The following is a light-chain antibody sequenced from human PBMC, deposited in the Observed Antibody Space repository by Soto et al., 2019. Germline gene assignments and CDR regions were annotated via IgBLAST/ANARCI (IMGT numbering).Light chain of an antibody. CDR2: DNN. V-gene: IGLV1-51*01. CDR1: SSNIGNNY. Sequence: QSVLTQPPSVSAAPGQKVTISCSGGSSNIGNNYASWYQQFPGTAPKLLIYDNNKRPSGIPDRFSGSNSGTSAILGITGLQTGDEADYYCGTWDSSLSVAVFGGGTQLTV. CDR3: GTWDSSLSVAV. J-gene: IGLJ7*01.